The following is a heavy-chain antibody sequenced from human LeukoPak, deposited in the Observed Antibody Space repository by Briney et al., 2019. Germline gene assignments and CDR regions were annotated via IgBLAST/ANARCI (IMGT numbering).Heavy chain of an antibody. Sequence: KPSETLSLTCTVSGGSISSYYWSWIRQPAGKGLEWIGRVYSSGSTKYNPSLKSRVTMSVDTSKNQFSLKLSSVTAADTAVYYCAKTVAGYWYFDLWGRGTLVTVSS. V-gene: IGHV4-4*07. J-gene: IGHJ2*01. D-gene: IGHD6-19*01. CDR3: AKTVAGYWYFDL. CDR2: VYSSGST. CDR1: GGSISSYY.